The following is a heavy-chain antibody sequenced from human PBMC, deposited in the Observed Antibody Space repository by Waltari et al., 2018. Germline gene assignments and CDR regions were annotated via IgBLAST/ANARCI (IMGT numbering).Heavy chain of an antibody. CDR3: TRGIWGNFDC. J-gene: IGHJ4*02. CDR1: GARVSSTSAA. D-gene: IGHD3-16*01. CDR2: TYYRSKWYN. Sequence: QVQLQQSGPGLVKPSQTLSLTCAISGARVSSTSAAWNWIRQSPSRGLEWLGRTYYRSKWYNDYAVSVKSRITINADTSNNQFSLQLNFVTPEDTAVYYCTRGIWGNFDCWGQGTLVTVSS. V-gene: IGHV6-1*01.